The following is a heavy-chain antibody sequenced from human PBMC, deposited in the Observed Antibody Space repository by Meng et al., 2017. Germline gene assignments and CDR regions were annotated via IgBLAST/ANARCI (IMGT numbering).Heavy chain of an antibody. V-gene: IGHV1-18*03. Sequence: QVRLGQSGAEVKKPGASVQVSCKASGYTFTSYGISWVRQAPGQGLEWMGWISAYNGNTNYAQKLQGRVTMTTDTSTSTAYMELRSLRSDDMAVYYCARSHFGGMGNWYFDLWGRGTLVTVSS. CDR1: GYTFTSYG. J-gene: IGHJ2*01. D-gene: IGHD3-16*01. CDR3: ARSHFGGMGNWYFDL. CDR2: ISAYNGNT.